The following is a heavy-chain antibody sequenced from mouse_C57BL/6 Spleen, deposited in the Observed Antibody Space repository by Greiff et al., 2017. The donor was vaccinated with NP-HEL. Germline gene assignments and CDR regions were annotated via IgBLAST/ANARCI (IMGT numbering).Heavy chain of an antibody. CDR2: IDPSDSET. J-gene: IGHJ4*01. V-gene: IGHV1-52*01. CDR3: ARCGGTGTNYYAMDY. Sequence: VQLQQPGAELVRPGSSVKLSCKASGYTFTSYWMHWVKQRPIQGLEWIGNIDPSDSETHYNQKFKDKATLTVDKSSSTAYMQLSSLTSEDSAVYDCARCGGTGTNYYAMDYWGQGTSVTVSS. D-gene: IGHD4-1*01. CDR1: GYTFTSYW.